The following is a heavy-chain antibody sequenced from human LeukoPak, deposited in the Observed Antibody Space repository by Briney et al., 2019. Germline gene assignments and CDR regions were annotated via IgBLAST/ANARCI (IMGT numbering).Heavy chain of an antibody. V-gene: IGHV3-33*01. CDR3: ARDRAGLDAFDM. CDR1: GFLFSSYA. CDR2: IWFDGSNK. J-gene: IGHJ3*02. Sequence: PGGSLRLSCAASGFLFSSYAMHWVRQAPGKALEWAAVIWFDGSNKYYADSVKGRFIISRDNSKNTVYLQLNSLRAEDTAVYYCARDRAGLDAFDMWGQGTVVTVSS.